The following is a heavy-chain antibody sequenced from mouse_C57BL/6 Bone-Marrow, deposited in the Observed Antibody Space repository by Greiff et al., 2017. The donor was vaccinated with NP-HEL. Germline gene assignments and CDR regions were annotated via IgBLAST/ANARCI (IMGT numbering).Heavy chain of an antibody. V-gene: IGHV5-17*01. J-gene: IGHJ3*01. D-gene: IGHD2-3*01. CDR3: ARGRDDGYSFFAY. Sequence: EVKLVESGGGLVKPGGSLKLSCAASGFTFSDYGMHWVRQAPEKGLEWVAYISSGSSTIYYADTVKGRFTISRDNAKNTLFLQMTSLRSEDTAMYYCARGRDDGYSFFAYWGQGTLVTVSA. CDR1: GFTFSDYG. CDR2: ISSGSSTI.